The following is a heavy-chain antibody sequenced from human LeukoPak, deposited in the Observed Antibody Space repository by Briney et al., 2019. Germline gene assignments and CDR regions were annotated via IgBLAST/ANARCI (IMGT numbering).Heavy chain of an antibody. D-gene: IGHD1-26*01. CDR1: GFTFSDHY. CDR2: TRNKANSYTT. Sequence: GGSLRLSCAASGFTFSDHYMDWVRQAPGKGLEWVGRTRNKANSYTTEYAASVKGRFTISRDNAKNSLYLQMNSLRAEDTAVYYCARETQEPGHPLDIWGQGTMVTVSS. J-gene: IGHJ3*02. V-gene: IGHV3-72*01. CDR3: ARETQEPGHPLDI.